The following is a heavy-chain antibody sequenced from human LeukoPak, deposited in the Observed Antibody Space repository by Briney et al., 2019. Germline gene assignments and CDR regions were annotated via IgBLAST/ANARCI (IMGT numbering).Heavy chain of an antibody. V-gene: IGHV4-34*01. CDR2: INHSGST. CDR1: GGSFSGYY. Sequence: PSETLSLTCAVYGGSFSGYYWSWFRQPPGKGLEWIGEINHSGSTNYNPSLKSRVTISVDTSKNQFSLKLSSVTAADTAVYYCASLLRPYYYYGMDVWGQGTTVTVSS. J-gene: IGHJ6*02. CDR3: ASLLRPYYYYGMDV. D-gene: IGHD4-17*01.